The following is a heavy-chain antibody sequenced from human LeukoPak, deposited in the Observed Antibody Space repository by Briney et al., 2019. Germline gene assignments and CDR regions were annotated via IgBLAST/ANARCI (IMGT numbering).Heavy chain of an antibody. CDR1: GYTFTSNY. D-gene: IGHD6-19*01. CDR3: ATRAPQWLVPTFDY. J-gene: IGHJ4*02. V-gene: IGHV1-46*01. CDR2: IYPRDGST. Sequence: ASVKVSCKASGYTFTSNYIHWVRQAPGQGLEWMGMIYPRDGSTSYAQKFQGRVTVTRDTSTSTVHMELSSLRSEDTAVYYCATRAPQWLVPTFDYWGQGTLVTVSS.